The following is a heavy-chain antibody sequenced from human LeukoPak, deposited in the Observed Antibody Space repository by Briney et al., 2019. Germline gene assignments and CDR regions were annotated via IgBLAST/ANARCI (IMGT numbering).Heavy chain of an antibody. J-gene: IGHJ4*02. CDR1: GGSISSYY. D-gene: IGHD3-10*01. CDR2: IYYSGST. CDR3: ARDLYGSGSYFDY. Sequence: SETLSLTCTVSGGSISSYYWSWIRQPPGKGLEWIGYIYYSGSTNYNPSLKSRVTISVDTSKNQFYLKLSSVTAADTAVYYCARDLYGSGSYFDYWGQGALVTVSS. V-gene: IGHV4-59*01.